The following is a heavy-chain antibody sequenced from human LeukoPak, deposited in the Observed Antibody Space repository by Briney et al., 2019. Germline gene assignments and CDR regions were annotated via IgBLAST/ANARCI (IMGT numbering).Heavy chain of an antibody. V-gene: IGHV3-53*01. D-gene: IGHD6-13*01. CDR2: IYSGGST. Sequence: GGSLRLSCVASGFTVSSNYMSWVRQAPGKGLEWVSVIYSGGSTYYADSVKGRFTISRDNSKNTLYLQMNSLRAEDTAVYYCARGLDYSSSWYVLGYYYGMDVWGQGTTVTVSS. CDR3: ARGLDYSSSWYVLGYYYGMDV. J-gene: IGHJ6*02. CDR1: GFTVSSNY.